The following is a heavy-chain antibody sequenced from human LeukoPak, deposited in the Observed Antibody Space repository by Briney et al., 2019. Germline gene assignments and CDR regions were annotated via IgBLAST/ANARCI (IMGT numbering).Heavy chain of an antibody. J-gene: IGHJ4*02. CDR2: IDWDGDK. Sequence: SGPALVKPTQTLTLTCTFSGFSLRTSGMRVSWIRQPPGKALEWLARIDWDGDKFYSTSLKTRLTISKDTSKNQVVLTMTSMDPVDTATYYCARIPTTVTAFDYWGQGTLVTVSS. V-gene: IGHV2-70*04. D-gene: IGHD4-17*01. CDR1: GFSLRTSGMR. CDR3: ARIPTTVTAFDY.